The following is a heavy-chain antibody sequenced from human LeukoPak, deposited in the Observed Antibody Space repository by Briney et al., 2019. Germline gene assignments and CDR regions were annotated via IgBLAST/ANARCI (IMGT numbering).Heavy chain of an antibody. D-gene: IGHD3-10*01. CDR1: GFTFGDYA. V-gene: IGHV3-49*03. CDR3: TRAGRSYLTSYFDY. CDR2: IRSKAYGGTT. J-gene: IGHJ4*02. Sequence: PGGSLRLSCTASGFTFGDYAMSWFRQAPGKGLEWVGFIRSKAYGGTTEYAASVKGRFTISRDDSKSIAYLQMNSLKTEDTAVYYCTRAGRSYLTSYFDYWGQGTLVTVSS.